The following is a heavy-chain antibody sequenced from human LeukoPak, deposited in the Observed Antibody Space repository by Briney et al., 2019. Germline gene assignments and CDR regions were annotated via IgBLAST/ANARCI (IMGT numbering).Heavy chain of an antibody. CDR1: GFSVSSYY. V-gene: IGHV3-66*01. D-gene: IGHD4-23*01. Sequence: GGSLRLSCAASGFSVSSYYMDWVRQAPGKGLEWVSVMYSGGNTQYADSVKGRFAISRDDSKNTLYLQMNSLRVEDTAVYYCTRDAPAGGKLDSWGQGTLVTVSS. CDR2: MYSGGNT. CDR3: TRDAPAGGKLDS. J-gene: IGHJ4*02.